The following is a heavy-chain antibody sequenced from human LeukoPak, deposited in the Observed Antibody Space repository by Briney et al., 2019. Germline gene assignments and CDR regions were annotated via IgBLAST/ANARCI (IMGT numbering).Heavy chain of an antibody. V-gene: IGHV4-34*01. Sequence: SETLSLTCAVHGGSFSGYYWSWIRQPPGKGLEWIGEINHSGSTNYNPSLKSRVTISVDTSKNQFSLKLSSVTAADTAVYYCARVGWNYVNNWFDPWGQGTLVTVSS. CDR2: INHSGST. CDR3: ARVGWNYVNNWFDP. J-gene: IGHJ5*02. D-gene: IGHD1-7*01. CDR1: GGSFSGYY.